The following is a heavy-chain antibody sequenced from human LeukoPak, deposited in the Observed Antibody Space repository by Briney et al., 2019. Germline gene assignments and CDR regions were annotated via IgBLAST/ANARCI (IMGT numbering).Heavy chain of an antibody. Sequence: PSETLSLTCAVSGYSISSGYYWGWIRQPPGKGLEWIGGIYHSGSTYYNPSLKSRVTISVDTSKNQFSLKLSSVTAADTAVYYCAREDRRGVVANWFDPWGQGTLVTVSS. CDR2: IYHSGST. V-gene: IGHV4-38-2*02. CDR1: GYSISSGYY. J-gene: IGHJ5*02. D-gene: IGHD2-15*01. CDR3: AREDRRGVVANWFDP.